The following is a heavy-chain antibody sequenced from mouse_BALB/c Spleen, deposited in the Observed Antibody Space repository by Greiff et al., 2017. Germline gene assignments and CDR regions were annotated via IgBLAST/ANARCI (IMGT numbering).Heavy chain of an antibody. CDR1: GFTFSSFG. CDR3: ARWGSSYYFDY. D-gene: IGHD1-1*01. Sequence: EVKLVESGGGLVQPGGSRKLSCAASGFTFSSFGMHWVRQAPEKGLEWVAYISSGSSTIYYADTVKGRFTISRDNPKNTLFLQMTSLRSEDTAMYYCARWGSSYYFDYWGQGTTLTVSS. V-gene: IGHV5-17*02. J-gene: IGHJ2*01. CDR2: ISSGSSTI.